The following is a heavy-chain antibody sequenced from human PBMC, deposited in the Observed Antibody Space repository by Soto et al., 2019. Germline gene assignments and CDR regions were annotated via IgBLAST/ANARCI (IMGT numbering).Heavy chain of an antibody. CDR2: VKSKTDGGTI. D-gene: IGHD5-12*01. Sequence: PEGSLRLSSAPSGFTFGNAWMTWVRQAPGKGLEWVGRVKSKTDGGTIDYAAPVKDRFTISRDDSKNTLYLQMNSLKTEDTAVYYCIGTYSGSSMGLDTWGKETLVILAS. J-gene: IGHJ5*02. CDR3: IGTYSGSSMGLDT. V-gene: IGHV3-15*01. CDR1: GFTFGNAW.